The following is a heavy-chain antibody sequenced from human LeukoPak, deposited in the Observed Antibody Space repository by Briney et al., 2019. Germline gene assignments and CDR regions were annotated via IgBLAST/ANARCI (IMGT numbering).Heavy chain of an antibody. CDR2: INPSGGDT. J-gene: IGHJ4*02. V-gene: IGHV1-46*01. CDR3: AREVMDNLRFDY. D-gene: IGHD1-14*01. CDR1: GYTFTSYY. Sequence: ASVKVSCKASGYTFTSYYMHWVRQAPGQGLEWMGIINPSGGDTSYAQKFQGRLTMTRDTSTNTVYMELTSLRSEDTAVYYCAREVMDNLRFDYWGQGTLVTVST.